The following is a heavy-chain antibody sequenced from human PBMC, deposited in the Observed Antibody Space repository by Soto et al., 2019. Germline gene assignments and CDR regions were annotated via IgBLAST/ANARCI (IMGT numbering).Heavy chain of an antibody. Sequence: SETLSLTCAVYGGSFSGYYWSWIRQPPGKGLEWIGEINHSGSTNYNPSLKSRVTISVDTSKNQFSLKLSSVTAADTAVYYCARAVYDFWSGLRFYFDYWGQGTLVTVSS. CDR2: INHSGST. D-gene: IGHD3-3*01. J-gene: IGHJ4*02. CDR1: GGSFSGYY. V-gene: IGHV4-34*01. CDR3: ARAVYDFWSGLRFYFDY.